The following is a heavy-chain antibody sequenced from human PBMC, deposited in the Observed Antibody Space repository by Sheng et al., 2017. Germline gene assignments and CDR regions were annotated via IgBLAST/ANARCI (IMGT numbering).Heavy chain of an antibody. V-gene: IGHV1-69*04. J-gene: IGHJ3*02. CDR1: GGTFSSYA. Sequence: QVQLVQSGAEVKKPGSSVKVSCKASGGTFSSYAISWVRQAPGQGLEWMGGIIPILGIANYAQKFQGRVTITADKSTSTAYMELSSLRSEDTAVYYCASQMVVTMGHAFDIWGQGTMVTVSS. CDR2: IIPILGIA. D-gene: IGHD2-15*01. CDR3: ASQMVVTMGHAFDI.